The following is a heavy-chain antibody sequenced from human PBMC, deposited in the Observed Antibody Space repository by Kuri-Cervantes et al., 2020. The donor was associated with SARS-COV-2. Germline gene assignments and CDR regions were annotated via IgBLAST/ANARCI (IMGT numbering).Heavy chain of an antibody. V-gene: IGHV3-30*02. D-gene: IGHD2-2*01. CDR3: ARGSSLVPAGNFDY. CDR2: IRYDGSNK. Sequence: GGSLRLSCAASGFTFSSYAMHWVRQAPGKGLEWVAFIRYDGSNKYYADSVKGRFTISRDNSKNTLYLQMNSLRAEDTAVYYCARGSSLVPAGNFDYWGQGTLVTVSS. J-gene: IGHJ4*02. CDR1: GFTFSSYA.